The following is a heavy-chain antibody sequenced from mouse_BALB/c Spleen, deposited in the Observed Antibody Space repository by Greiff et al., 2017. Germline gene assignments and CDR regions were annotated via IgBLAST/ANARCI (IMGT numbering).Heavy chain of an antibody. CDR1: GFSLTSYG. CDR3: ARENYYGSTMFAY. J-gene: IGHJ3*01. CDR2: IWAGGST. Sequence: VQLKESGPGLVAPSQSLSITCTVSGFSLTSYGVHWVRQPPGKGLEWLGVIWAGGSTNYNSALMSRLSISKDNSKSQVFLKMNSLQTDDTAMYYCARENYYGSTMFAYWGQGTLVTVSA. V-gene: IGHV2-9*02. D-gene: IGHD1-1*01.